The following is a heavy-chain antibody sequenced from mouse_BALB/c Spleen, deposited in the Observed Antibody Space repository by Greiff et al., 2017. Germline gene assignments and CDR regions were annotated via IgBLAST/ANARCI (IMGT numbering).Heavy chain of an antibody. Sequence: EVKVVESGPGLVKPSQSLSLSCTASGFSFTSYYAWCFLRQFPGNQLEWMGYISYGGSTSYTPALKRRISITRDTSKNQFFLQLKSMTTEDTTTYYYARKRISGYVAHLDYWGQGTSVTVSS. D-gene: IGHD1-2*01. CDR2: ISYGGST. V-gene: IGHV3-2*02. CDR3: ARKRISGYVAHLDY. J-gene: IGHJ4*01. CDR1: GFSFTSYYA.